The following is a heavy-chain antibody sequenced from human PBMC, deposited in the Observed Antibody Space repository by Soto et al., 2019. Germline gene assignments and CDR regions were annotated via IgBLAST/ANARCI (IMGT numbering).Heavy chain of an antibody. CDR1: GYDFTTYG. CDR2: ISAHNGNT. CDR3: ARWRYVDY. Sequence: QVHLVQSGAEVKNPGASVKVSCKCSGYDFTTYGITWVRQAPGQGLAWMAWISAHNGNTNYAPSLHVRVTVTRDTSTSTAYIELRSLRSDDTAVYYCARWRYVDYWGHGALVTFSS. V-gene: IGHV1-18*01. J-gene: IGHJ4*01. D-gene: IGHD1-1*01.